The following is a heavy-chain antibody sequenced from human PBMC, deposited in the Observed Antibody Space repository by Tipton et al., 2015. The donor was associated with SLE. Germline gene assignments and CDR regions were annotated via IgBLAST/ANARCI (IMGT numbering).Heavy chain of an antibody. CDR3: AKDYDYYYYYMDV. V-gene: IGHV3-30*04. Sequence: SLRLSCAASGFTFSSYAMHWVRQAPGKGLEWVAVISYDGSNKYYADSVKGRFTISRDNSKSTLYLQMNSLRAEDTAVYYCAKDYDYYYYYMDVWGKGTTVTVSS. CDR1: GFTFSSYA. J-gene: IGHJ6*03. D-gene: IGHD3-16*01. CDR2: ISYDGSNK.